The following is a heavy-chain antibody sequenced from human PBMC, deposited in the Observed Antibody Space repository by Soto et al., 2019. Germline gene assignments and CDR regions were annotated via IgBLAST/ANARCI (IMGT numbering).Heavy chain of an antibody. CDR3: AKTEGNSGWNTLDF. CDR1: GFKFDDYA. Sequence: GGSLRLSCAASGFKFDDYAMHWVRQAPGRGLEWVSGINWNSYNIGYADSVKGRFTISRDNGKNSLYLQMNSLRPEDTAFYYCAKTEGNSGWNTLDFWGQGTLVTVSS. D-gene: IGHD6-19*01. CDR2: INWNSYNI. J-gene: IGHJ4*02. V-gene: IGHV3-9*01.